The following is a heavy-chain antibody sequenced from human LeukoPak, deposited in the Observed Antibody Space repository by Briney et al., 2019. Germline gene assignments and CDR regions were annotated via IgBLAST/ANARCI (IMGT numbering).Heavy chain of an antibody. V-gene: IGHV3-23*01. CDR1: GFRFSDYA. J-gene: IGHJ6*02. D-gene: IGHD1-26*01. Sequence: GGSLRLSCAASGFRFSDYAMTWVRQAPGKGLEGVSAIRGSGRDTYYADSVKGRFTISRDNARDTLSLQMNSMRVEDPAVYFCAHYSPGACCSGMDVWGQGIPVTVSS. CDR3: AHYSPGACCSGMDV. CDR2: IRGSGRDT.